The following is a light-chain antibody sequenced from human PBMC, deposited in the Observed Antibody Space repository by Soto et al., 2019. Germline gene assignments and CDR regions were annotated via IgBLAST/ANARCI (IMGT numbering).Light chain of an antibody. V-gene: IGLV2-23*02. Sequence: QSVLTQPASVSGSPGQSITISCTGSRSDVGGYNLVSWYQQHPGKAPKLMIYAVTRRPSGVSNRFSGSKSGDTASLTISGLQAEDEANYYCCSFAGSRILYVFGTGTKVTV. CDR2: AVT. CDR1: RSDVGGYNL. J-gene: IGLJ1*01. CDR3: CSFAGSRILYV.